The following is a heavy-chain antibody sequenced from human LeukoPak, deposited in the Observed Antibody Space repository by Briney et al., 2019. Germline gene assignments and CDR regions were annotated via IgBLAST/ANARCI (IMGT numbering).Heavy chain of an antibody. CDR1: GYTFTSYA. D-gene: IGHD6-13*01. J-gene: IGHJ4*02. Sequence: ASVKVSCKASGYTFTSYAMNWVRQPPGQGLEWMGWINTNTGNPTYAQGFTGRFVFSLDTSVSTAYLQISSLKAEDTAVYYCAVEGAYIAAAGTFDYWGQGTLVTVSS. CDR2: INTNTGNP. V-gene: IGHV7-4-1*02. CDR3: AVEGAYIAAAGTFDY.